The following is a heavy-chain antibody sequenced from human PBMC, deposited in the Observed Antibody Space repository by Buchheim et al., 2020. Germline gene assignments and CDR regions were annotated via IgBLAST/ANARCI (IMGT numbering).Heavy chain of an antibody. J-gene: IGHJ6*02. CDR2: ISYDGSNK. CDR1: GFTFSSYA. Sequence: QVQLVESGGGVVQPGRSLRLSCAASGFTFSSYAMHWVRQAPGKGLEWVAVISYDGSNKYYADSVKGRFTISRDNSKNTLYLQMNSLRAEDTAVYYCASPDCTNGACPTDYYYYGMDVWGQGTT. V-gene: IGHV3-30*04. D-gene: IGHD2-8*01. CDR3: ASPDCTNGACPTDYYYYGMDV.